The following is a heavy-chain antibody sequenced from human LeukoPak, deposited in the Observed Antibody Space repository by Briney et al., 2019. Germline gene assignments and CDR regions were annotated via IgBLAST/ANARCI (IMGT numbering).Heavy chain of an antibody. CDR1: GFTVSSNF. CDR2: IYSGGGT. V-gene: IGHV3-53*01. J-gene: IGHJ4*02. CDR3: ARDTVTTVFDY. D-gene: IGHD4-17*01. Sequence: PGGSLRLSCAASGFTVSSNFMIWVRQAPGKGLECVSFIYSGGGTYYADSVKGRFTISRDNAKNSLYLQMNSLRAEDTAVYYCARDTVTTVFDYWGQGTLVTVSS.